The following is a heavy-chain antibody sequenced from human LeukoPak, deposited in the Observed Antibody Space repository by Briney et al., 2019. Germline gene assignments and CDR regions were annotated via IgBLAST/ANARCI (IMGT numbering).Heavy chain of an antibody. CDR1: GFTFSSYW. D-gene: IGHD5-18*01. Sequence: GGSLRLSCAASGFTFSSYWMSWVRQAPGKELEWVANIKQDGSEKYYVDSVKGRFTISRDNAKNSLYLQMNSLRAEDTAVYYCARENVDTAMVTLDYWGQGTLVTVSS. V-gene: IGHV3-7*01. J-gene: IGHJ4*02. CDR3: ARENVDTAMVTLDY. CDR2: IKQDGSEK.